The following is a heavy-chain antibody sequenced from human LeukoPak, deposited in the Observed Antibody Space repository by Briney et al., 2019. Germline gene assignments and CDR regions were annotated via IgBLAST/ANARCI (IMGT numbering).Heavy chain of an antibody. CDR1: GFIFSNYA. V-gene: IGHV3-23*01. CDR2: ISSRCDST. CDR3: VKGPRPDITVAHTVEN. D-gene: IGHD6-19*01. Sequence: PGGSLRLSCAASGFIFSNYAMIWVRQVPGRGLEWVSPISSRCDSTYVADSVKGRFTISRDNSKNSLYLQMNSVRAEDTAVYYCVKGPRPDITVAHTVENWGQGTLVTVSS. J-gene: IGHJ4*02.